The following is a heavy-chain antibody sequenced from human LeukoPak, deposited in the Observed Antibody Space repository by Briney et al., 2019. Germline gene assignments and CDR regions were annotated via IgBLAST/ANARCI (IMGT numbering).Heavy chain of an antibody. CDR3: ARERGVYYYDSSGSLDY. CDR2: IYYGGST. J-gene: IGHJ4*02. D-gene: IGHD3-22*01. CDR1: GGSISSGGYY. Sequence: PSQTLSLTCTVSGGSISSGGYYWSWIRQHPGKGLEWIGYIYYGGSTYYNPSLKSRVTISVDTSKNQFSLKLSSVTAPDTTVYYWARERGVYYYDSSGSLDYWGQGTLVTVSS. V-gene: IGHV4-31*03.